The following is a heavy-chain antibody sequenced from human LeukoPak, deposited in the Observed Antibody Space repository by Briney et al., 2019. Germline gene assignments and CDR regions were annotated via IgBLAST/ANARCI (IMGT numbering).Heavy chain of an antibody. CDR3: ARGERYYSGSGSYYILDY. J-gene: IGHJ4*02. CDR2: INHSGST. D-gene: IGHD3-10*01. CDR1: GGSFSDYY. Sequence: SETLSLTCAVYGGSFSDYYWSWIRQPPGKGLEWIGEINHSGSTNYNPSLKSRVTISVDTSKNQFSLKLSSVTAADTAVYYCARGERYYSGSGSYYILDYWGQGTLVTVSS. V-gene: IGHV4-34*01.